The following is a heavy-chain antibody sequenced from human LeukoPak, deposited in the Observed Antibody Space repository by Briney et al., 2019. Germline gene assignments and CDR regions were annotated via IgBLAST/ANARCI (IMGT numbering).Heavy chain of an antibody. CDR1: GFTSSNAW. CDR3: TTDSDYDILTGYYPPDY. D-gene: IGHD3-9*01. J-gene: IGHJ4*02. CDR2: IKSKTDGGTT. V-gene: IGHV3-15*01. Sequence: PGGSLRLSCAASGFTSSNAWMSWVRQAPGKGLEWVGRIKSKTDGGTTDYAAPVKGRFTISRDDSKNTLYLQMNSLKTEDTAVYYCTTDSDYDILTGYYPPDYWGQGTLVTVSS.